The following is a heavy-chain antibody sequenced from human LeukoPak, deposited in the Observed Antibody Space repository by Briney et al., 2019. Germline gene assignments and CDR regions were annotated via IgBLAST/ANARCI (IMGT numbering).Heavy chain of an antibody. V-gene: IGHV1-69*05. CDR3: ARGWLYGAPDENWFDP. CDR1: GGTFSSYA. CDR2: IIPIFGTA. J-gene: IGHJ5*02. Sequence: GASVKVSCKASGGTFSSYAISWVRQAPGQGLEWMGGIIPIFGTANYAQKFQGRVTITTDESTSTAYMELSSLRSEDTAVYYCARGWLYGAPDENWFDPWGQGTLVTVSS. D-gene: IGHD4/OR15-4a*01.